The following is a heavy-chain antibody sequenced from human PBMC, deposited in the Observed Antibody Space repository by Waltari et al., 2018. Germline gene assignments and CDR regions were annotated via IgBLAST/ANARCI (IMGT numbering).Heavy chain of an antibody. D-gene: IGHD3-3*01. CDR3: AREDYNFYYFDL. CDR1: GFAFRRFG. V-gene: IGHV3-30*03. J-gene: IGHJ4*02. Sequence: QVQLVESGGGVVQPGRSLRLSCAASGFAFRRFGVEWVRQVPGKGLEWVAHISYDGSNKNYLDSVKGRFTISRDNSKDTLFLQMNSLRPEDTAVYFCAREDYNFYYFDLWGQGTLVTVSS. CDR2: ISYDGSNK.